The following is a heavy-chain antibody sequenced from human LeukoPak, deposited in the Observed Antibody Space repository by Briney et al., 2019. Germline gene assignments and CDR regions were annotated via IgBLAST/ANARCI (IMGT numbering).Heavy chain of an antibody. CDR1: GFIFSNHA. J-gene: IGHJ4*02. D-gene: IGHD3-10*02. Sequence: PGGSLSLSCAVSGFIFSNHAMHCVRHAPGKGLECVSAISGSGGRTYYADSVKGRFTISRDNSKTTLYLQMHSLRAEDTAVYYCAKNNRVNCSGSLDYWGQGTLVTVSS. CDR2: ISGSGGRT. V-gene: IGHV3-23*01. CDR3: AKNNRVNCSGSLDY.